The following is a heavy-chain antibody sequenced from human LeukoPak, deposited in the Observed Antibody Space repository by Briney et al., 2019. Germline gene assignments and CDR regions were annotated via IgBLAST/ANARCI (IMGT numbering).Heavy chain of an antibody. CDR3: AKDFPAYSGSYSFDY. Sequence: GGSLRLSCAASGFTFSTYAVHWVRQAPGKGLEWVSAISGSGGSTYYADSVKGRFTISRDNSKNTLYLQMNSLRAEDTAVYYCAKDFPAYSGSYSFDYWGQGTLVTVSS. CDR2: ISGSGGST. CDR1: GFTFSTYA. V-gene: IGHV3-23*01. D-gene: IGHD1-26*01. J-gene: IGHJ4*02.